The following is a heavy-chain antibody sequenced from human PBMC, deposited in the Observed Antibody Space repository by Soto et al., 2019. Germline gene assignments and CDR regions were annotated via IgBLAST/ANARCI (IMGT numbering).Heavy chain of an antibody. CDR1: GGSISSYY. CDR3: ARKLGRLFDY. J-gene: IGHJ4*02. V-gene: IGHV4-59*01. Sequence: SETLSLTCTASGGSISSYYWSWIRQPPGKGLEWIGYIYYSGSTNYNPSLKSRVTISVDTSKNQFSLKLSSVTAADTAVYYCARKLGRLFDYWGQGTLVTVSS. D-gene: IGHD3-16*01. CDR2: IYYSGST.